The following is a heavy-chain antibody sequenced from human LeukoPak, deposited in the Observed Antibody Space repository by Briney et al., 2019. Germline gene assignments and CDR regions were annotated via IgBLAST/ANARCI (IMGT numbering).Heavy chain of an antibody. D-gene: IGHD1-14*01. V-gene: IGHV3-7*01. CDR2: IKQDGSEK. Sequence: PGGSLRLSCAASGFTFSSYWVSWVRQAPGKGLEWVANIKQDGSEKHYVDSVKGRFTISRDNAKNSLYLQMNSLRAEDTAVYYCARDRYFQYWGQGTLLTVSS. CDR1: GFTFSSYW. J-gene: IGHJ1*01. CDR3: ARDRYFQY.